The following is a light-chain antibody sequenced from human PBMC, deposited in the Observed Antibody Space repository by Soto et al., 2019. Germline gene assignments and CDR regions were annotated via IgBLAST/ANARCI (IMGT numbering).Light chain of an antibody. CDR3: TSWDDNLSAVV. CDR1: ASNIGTCY. CDR2: ADN. J-gene: IGLJ2*01. Sequence: QSVLTQPPSASATPGPGVTVSCSGSASNIGTCYVSLYQHLPGTAPKLLIYADNQRPSGVPDRFSGSKSGTSASLAISGLRSGDEADYYCTSWDDNLSAVVFGGGTKVTVL. V-gene: IGLV1-47*02.